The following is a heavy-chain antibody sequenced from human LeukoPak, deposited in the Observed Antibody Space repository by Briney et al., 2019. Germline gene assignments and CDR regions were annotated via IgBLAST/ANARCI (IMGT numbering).Heavy chain of an antibody. Sequence: PGESLKISCKGSGYSFTSYWISWVRQMPGKGLEWMGRIDPSDSYTNYSPSFQGHVTISVDKSISTAYLQWSSLKASDTAMYYCARAASGYDLLYFDYWGQGTLVTVSS. CDR2: IDPSDSYT. V-gene: IGHV5-10-1*01. D-gene: IGHD5-12*01. CDR3: ARAASGYDLLYFDY. J-gene: IGHJ4*02. CDR1: GYSFTSYW.